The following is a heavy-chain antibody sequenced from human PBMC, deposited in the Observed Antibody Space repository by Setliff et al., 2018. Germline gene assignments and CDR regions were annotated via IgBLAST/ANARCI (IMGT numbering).Heavy chain of an antibody. CDR1: GGSFSDYY. V-gene: IGHV4-34*09. CDR3: AREVAGTYHYFDP. CDR2: INHSGST. J-gene: IGHJ5*02. Sequence: PSETLSLTCTVYGGSFSDYYWGWIRQPPGKGLEWIAEINHSGSTNYNPSLKSRVTLSLDTSKNQFSLKLNSVTAADTALYFCAREVAGTYHYFDPWGQGTLVTVSS. D-gene: IGHD6-19*01.